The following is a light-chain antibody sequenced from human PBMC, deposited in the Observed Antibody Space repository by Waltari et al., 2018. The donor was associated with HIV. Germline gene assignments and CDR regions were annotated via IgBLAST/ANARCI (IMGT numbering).Light chain of an antibody. V-gene: IGLV1-44*01. CDR3: AAWDGSLNGHVV. CDR1: SSNIGSNT. Sequence: QSVLTQPPSASGTPGQRVTISCSGSSSNIGSNTVNWYQQLPGTAPKLLIYSNNQGPSGVPDRVSGSKSGTSASLAISGLQSEDEADYYCAAWDGSLNGHVVFGGGTKLTVL. J-gene: IGLJ2*01. CDR2: SNN.